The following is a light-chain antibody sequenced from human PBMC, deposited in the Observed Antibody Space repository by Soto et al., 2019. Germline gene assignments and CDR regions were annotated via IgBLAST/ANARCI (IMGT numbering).Light chain of an antibody. CDR2: SNN. J-gene: IGLJ2*01. CDR3: AAWDDSLNGPNVV. CDR1: NSNIGSNT. V-gene: IGLV1-44*01. Sequence: VLTQPPSASGTPGQRVTISCSGSNSNIGSNTVNWYQQLPGTAPKLLIYSNNQRPSGVPDRFSGSKSGTSASLAISGLQSEDEADYYCAAWDDSLNGPNVVFGGGTKLTVL.